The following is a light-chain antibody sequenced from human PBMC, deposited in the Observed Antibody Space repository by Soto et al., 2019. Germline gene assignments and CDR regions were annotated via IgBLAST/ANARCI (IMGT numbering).Light chain of an antibody. J-gene: IGKJ1*01. Sequence: DIQVTQSPSSLSAFVGDRVTITCRASQGIKNYLAWFQLKPGKSPKSLIYDASTLQGGVPPKFSGSGSGTDFTLTISSLQPEDSATYYCQQYYSYPWTFGQGTKVEVK. CDR3: QQYYSYPWT. CDR1: QGIKNY. V-gene: IGKV1-16*02. CDR2: DAS.